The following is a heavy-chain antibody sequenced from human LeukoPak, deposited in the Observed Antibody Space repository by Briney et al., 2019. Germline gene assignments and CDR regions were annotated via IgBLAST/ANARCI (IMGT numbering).Heavy chain of an antibody. CDR3: ARGKSSTFCFDI. CDR1: EFTLSSYE. D-gene: IGHD2-2*01. J-gene: IGHJ3*02. CDR2: IGSSGNTK. V-gene: IGHV3-48*03. Sequence: PGGSLRLSCAASEFTLSSYEMNWVRQAPGKGLEWVSYIGSSGNTKYYADSVKGRFTISRDNAKNSLYLQINSLRADDTAVYYCARGKSSTFCFDIWGQGTMVTVSS.